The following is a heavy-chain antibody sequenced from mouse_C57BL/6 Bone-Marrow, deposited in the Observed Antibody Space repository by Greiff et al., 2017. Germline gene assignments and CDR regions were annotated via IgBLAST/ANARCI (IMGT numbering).Heavy chain of an antibody. Sequence: VQLQQSGAELAKPGASVKLSCTASGYTFTSYWMHWVKQRPGQGLEWIGYISPSSGYTKYNQKFKDKATLTADKSTSTAYMQLSSLTYEDSAVYYGASEDYYGSSLYYYAMDYWGQGTSVTVSS. V-gene: IGHV1-7*01. D-gene: IGHD1-1*01. CDR2: ISPSSGYT. CDR3: ASEDYYGSSLYYYAMDY. J-gene: IGHJ4*01. CDR1: GYTFTSYW.